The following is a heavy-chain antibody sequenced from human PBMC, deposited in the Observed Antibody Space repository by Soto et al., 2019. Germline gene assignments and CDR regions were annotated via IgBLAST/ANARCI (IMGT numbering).Heavy chain of an antibody. V-gene: IGHV5-51*01. J-gene: IGHJ6*03. CDR2: IYPGDSDT. CDR1: GYSFTSYW. Sequence: GESLKISCKGSGYSFTSYWIGWVRQMPGKGLEWMGIIYPGDSDTRYSPSFQGQVTISADKSISTAYLQWSSLKASDTAMYYCARLGAAYYSADYYMDVRGKRTTVTVSS. CDR3: ARLGAAYYSADYYMDV. D-gene: IGHD3-10*01.